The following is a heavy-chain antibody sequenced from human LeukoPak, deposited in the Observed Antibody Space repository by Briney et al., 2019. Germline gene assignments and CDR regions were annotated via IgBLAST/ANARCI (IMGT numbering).Heavy chain of an antibody. CDR2: ISSSGSTI. V-gene: IGHV3-48*03. D-gene: IGHD6-19*01. CDR1: GFTFSDHW. Sequence: PGGSLRLSCAASGFTFSDHWMSWVRQAPGKGLEWVSYISSSGSTIYYADSVRGRFTISRDNAKNSLYLQMNSLRAEDTAVYYCAREAAVAGDYWGQGTLVTVSS. CDR3: AREAAVAGDY. J-gene: IGHJ4*02.